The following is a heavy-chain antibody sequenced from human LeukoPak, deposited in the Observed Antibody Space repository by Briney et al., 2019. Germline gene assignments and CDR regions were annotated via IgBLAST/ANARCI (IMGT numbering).Heavy chain of an antibody. CDR3: GRGPRDPTEYCSRGACAPTYEV. J-gene: IGHJ4*02. Sequence: PGGSLRLSCAVSGFIFSDYEMNWVRQAPGKGLEWVSYISSSGRKIYYADSVKGRFTISRDNAKNSLYLQMNSLRADDTAIYYCGRGPRDPTEYCSRGACAPTYEVWGQGALVTVSS. CDR2: ISSSGRKI. D-gene: IGHD2-15*01. V-gene: IGHV3-48*03. CDR1: GFIFSDYE.